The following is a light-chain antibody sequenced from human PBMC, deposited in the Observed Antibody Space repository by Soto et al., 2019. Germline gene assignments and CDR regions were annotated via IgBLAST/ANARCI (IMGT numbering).Light chain of an antibody. CDR3: QQYGSSPTT. J-gene: IGKJ1*01. CDR2: DAS. Sequence: DIQMTQYPSTLSASVGDRVTITCRASRSISRWLAWYQQKPGKAPKALIYDASTLRSGVPSRFSGGGSGTDFTLTISRLEPEDFAVYFCQQYGSSPTTFGQGTKVDIK. V-gene: IGKV1-5*01. CDR1: RSISRW.